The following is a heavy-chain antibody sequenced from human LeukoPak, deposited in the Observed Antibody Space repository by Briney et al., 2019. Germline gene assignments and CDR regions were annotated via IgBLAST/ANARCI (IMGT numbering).Heavy chain of an antibody. D-gene: IGHD2-2*01. CDR2: ISAYNGNT. Sequence: ASVKVSRKASGYTFTSYGISWVRQAPGQGLEWMGWISAYNGNTNYAQKLQGRVTMTTDTSTSTAYMELRSLRSDDTAVYYCARDESREIVVVPAAPFDYWGQGTLVTVSS. CDR3: ARDESREIVVVPAAPFDY. V-gene: IGHV1-18*01. J-gene: IGHJ4*02. CDR1: GYTFTSYG.